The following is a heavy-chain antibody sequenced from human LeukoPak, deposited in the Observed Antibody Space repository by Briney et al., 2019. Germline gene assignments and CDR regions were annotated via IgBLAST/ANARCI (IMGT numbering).Heavy chain of an antibody. D-gene: IGHD4-17*01. J-gene: IGHJ3*02. CDR3: ATSRLRAAYDI. CDR1: GFTFSSYW. Sequence: TGGSLRLSCAASGFTFSSYWMTWVRQAPGKGLEWLTNINQDGSKIYYVDSVKGRFTISRDNAKNSLYLQMNSLRAEDTAVYYCATSRLRAAYDIWGQGTVVTVS. V-gene: IGHV3-7*01. CDR2: INQDGSKI.